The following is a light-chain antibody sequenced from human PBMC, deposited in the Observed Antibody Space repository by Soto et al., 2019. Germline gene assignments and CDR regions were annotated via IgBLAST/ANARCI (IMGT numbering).Light chain of an antibody. Sequence: VMTQSPLSLHLTLGQPASISCRSSQSLVYSDGRIYLSWFQQRPGRSQRRLIYQVSNRDSGVPDRFSGSGSGTDFTLKISRVEAEDVGLYYCMQATRWPTFGQGTKLDI. CDR3: MQATRWPT. J-gene: IGKJ2*01. CDR1: QSLVYSDGRIY. CDR2: QVS. V-gene: IGKV2-30*01.